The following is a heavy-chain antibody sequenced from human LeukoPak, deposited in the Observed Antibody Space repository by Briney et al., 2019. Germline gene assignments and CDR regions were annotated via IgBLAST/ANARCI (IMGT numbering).Heavy chain of an antibody. Sequence: GGSLRLSCEASGFTFNHYAMHRVRQAPGKGLELVSGLSWDRGTKGYGDSVKGRFTISRANAKNTVYLQMSSLRAEDTALYYCAKASNYDYLWGSQQIGYYFDHWGRGILVTVSS. J-gene: IGHJ4*02. V-gene: IGHV3-9*01. CDR3: AKASNYDYLWGSQQIGYYFDH. CDR2: LSWDRGTK. D-gene: IGHD3-16*01. CDR1: GFTFNHYA.